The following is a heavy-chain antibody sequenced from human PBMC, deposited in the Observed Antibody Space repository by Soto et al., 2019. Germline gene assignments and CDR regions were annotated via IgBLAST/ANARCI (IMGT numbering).Heavy chain of an antibody. J-gene: IGHJ3*02. CDR2: ISGSGGST. Sequence: EVQLLESGGGLVQPGGSLRLSCAASGFTFSSYAMSWVRQAPGKGLEWVSAISGSGGSTYYADSVKGRFTISRDNSKNTPYLQMNSLRAEDTAVYYCAKFPGYYDSSGYFGDDAFDIWGQGTMVTVSS. D-gene: IGHD3-22*01. CDR1: GFTFSSYA. V-gene: IGHV3-23*01. CDR3: AKFPGYYDSSGYFGDDAFDI.